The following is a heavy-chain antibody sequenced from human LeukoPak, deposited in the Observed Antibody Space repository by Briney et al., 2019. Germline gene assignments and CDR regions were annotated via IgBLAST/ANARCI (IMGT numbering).Heavy chain of an antibody. J-gene: IGHJ4*02. Sequence: GGSLRLSCAASGFTFSSYEMNWVRQAPGKGLAWVSYISSSGSTIYYADSVKGRFTISRDNSKNMLYLQMNSLRAEDTAVYYCAKGLWGYDFWSGYYDYWGQGTLVTVSS. D-gene: IGHD3-3*01. CDR1: GFTFSSYE. CDR2: ISSSGSTI. CDR3: AKGLWGYDFWSGYYDY. V-gene: IGHV3-48*03.